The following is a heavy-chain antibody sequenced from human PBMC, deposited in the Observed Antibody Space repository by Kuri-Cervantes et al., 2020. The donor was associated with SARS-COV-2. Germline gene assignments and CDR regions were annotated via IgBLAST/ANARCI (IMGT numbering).Heavy chain of an antibody. V-gene: IGHV3-74*01. Sequence: GEALKISCAAPGFTFSSYWLHWVRHAPGKGLVWVSHIDGDGTSIGYADSVKGRFTISRDNAKCTLYLQMNGLRAENTAMYYCARGDGMDVWGQGTTVTVSS. CDR2: IDGDGTSI. CDR3: ARGDGMDV. CDR1: GFTFSSYW. J-gene: IGHJ6*02.